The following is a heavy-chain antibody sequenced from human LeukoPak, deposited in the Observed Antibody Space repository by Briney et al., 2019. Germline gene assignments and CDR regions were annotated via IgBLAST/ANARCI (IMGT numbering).Heavy chain of an antibody. CDR1: GGSISSYY. J-gene: IGHJ4*02. Sequence: SETLSLTCTVSGGSISSYYWSWIRQPPGKGLEWIGYIYHSGSTNYNPSLKSRVTISVDTSKNQFSLKLSSVTAADTAVYYCASSNSIHLLFDYWGQGTLVTVSS. CDR3: ASSNSIHLLFDY. D-gene: IGHD1-1*01. V-gene: IGHV4-59*08. CDR2: IYHSGST.